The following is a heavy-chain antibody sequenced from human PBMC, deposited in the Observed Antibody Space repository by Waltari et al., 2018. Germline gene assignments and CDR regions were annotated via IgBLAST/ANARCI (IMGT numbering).Heavy chain of an antibody. CDR2: ISGSGGST. V-gene: IGHV3-23*04. J-gene: IGHJ6*03. CDR1: GFTFSSYA. D-gene: IGHD2-21*01. CDR3: AKAHRNCGGDCYAEYYYYMDV. Sequence: EVQLVESGGGLVQPGGSLRLSCAASGFTFSSYAMSWVRQAPGKGLEGVSAISGSGGSTYYADSVKGRFTISRDNSKNTLYLQMNSLRAEDTAVYYCAKAHRNCGGDCYAEYYYYMDVWGKGTTVTVSS.